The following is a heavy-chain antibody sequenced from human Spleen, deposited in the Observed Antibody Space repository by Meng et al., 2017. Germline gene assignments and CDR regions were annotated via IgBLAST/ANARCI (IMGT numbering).Heavy chain of an antibody. CDR3: ARGPTTVAHDFDY. D-gene: IGHD4-11*01. J-gene: IGHJ4*02. CDR1: GGSLSGYY. CDR2: INHRGNT. Sequence: GQLQQCGAGLLKPSETLSLTCAVYGGSLSGYYWRWIRQPPGKGLEWIGEINHRGNTNYNSFLERRVTISVDTSQNSLSLKLSSVTAADSAVYYCARGPTTVAHDFDYWGQGTLVTVSS. V-gene: IGHV4-34*01.